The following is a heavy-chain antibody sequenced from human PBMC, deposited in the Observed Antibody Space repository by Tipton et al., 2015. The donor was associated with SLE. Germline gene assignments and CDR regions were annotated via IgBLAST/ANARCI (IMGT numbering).Heavy chain of an antibody. D-gene: IGHD6-19*01. J-gene: IGHJ4*02. Sequence: TLSLTCAVYGGSFSGYYWTWIRQPPGKGLGWIGDINHSGSTNYNPSLKSRVAISLDTSKNQFSLKLNSVTAADTAVYFCARTIRGSGWPFDYWGQGTLVTVSS. CDR3: ARTIRGSGWPFDY. V-gene: IGHV4-34*01. CDR2: INHSGST. CDR1: GGSFSGYY.